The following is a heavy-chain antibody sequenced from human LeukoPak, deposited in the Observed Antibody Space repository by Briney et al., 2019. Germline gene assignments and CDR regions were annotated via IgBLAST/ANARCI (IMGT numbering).Heavy chain of an antibody. D-gene: IGHD1-7*01. CDR1: GGFFSGNY. CDR2: INHNGNT. Sequence: SETLSLTCTVDGGFFSGNYWTWIHPPPGKGLEWIGEINHNGNTNKNPSPKSRVTISVDTSKNQFSLKVISVTTADTAVYYCARAGITGTTRSQRYYYYGMDVWGQGTTVIVSS. J-gene: IGHJ6*02. CDR3: ARAGITGTTRSQRYYYYGMDV. V-gene: IGHV4-34*01.